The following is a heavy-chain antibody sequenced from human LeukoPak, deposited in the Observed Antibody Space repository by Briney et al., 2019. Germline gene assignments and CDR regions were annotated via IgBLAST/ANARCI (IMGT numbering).Heavy chain of an antibody. CDR3: AKVIVPAATWLEGVGLLAY. Sequence: PGGSLRLSCAASGFTFSSYAMSWVRQAPGKGLEWVSAISGSGGSTYYADSVKGRFTISRDNSKNTLYLQMNSLRAEDTAVYYCAKVIVPAATWLEGVGLLAYWGQGTLLTVSS. CDR2: ISGSGGST. J-gene: IGHJ4*02. CDR1: GFTFSSYA. D-gene: IGHD2-2*01. V-gene: IGHV3-23*01.